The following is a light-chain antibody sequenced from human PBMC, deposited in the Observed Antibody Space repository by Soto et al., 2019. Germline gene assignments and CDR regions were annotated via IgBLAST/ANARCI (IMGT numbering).Light chain of an antibody. J-gene: IGKJ1*01. CDR1: QSVSNNY. Sequence: ENVVSQSPGTLSLSQGERATLSCRASQSVSNNYLAWYQQKPGQAPRLLIYGASNRATGIPDRFSGSGSGTDFTLTISRLEPEDFAVYYCQQYGSSGTFGQGTKVDIK. CDR3: QQYGSSGT. CDR2: GAS. V-gene: IGKV3-20*01.